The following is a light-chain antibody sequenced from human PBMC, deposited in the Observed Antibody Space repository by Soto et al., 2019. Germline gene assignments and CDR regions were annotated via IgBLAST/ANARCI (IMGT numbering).Light chain of an antibody. V-gene: IGLV2-14*03. J-gene: IGLJ1*01. CDR2: DVS. CDR1: GSAVGGSNY. Sequence: QSALTQPASVSGPPGRSITFSCPGTGSAVGGSNYVSWYQQHPGKAPKLMIYDVSNRPSGVSNRFSGSKSGNTASLTISGLQAEDEADYYCGSYSSSSTLYVFGTGTKLTVL. CDR3: GSYSSSSTLYV.